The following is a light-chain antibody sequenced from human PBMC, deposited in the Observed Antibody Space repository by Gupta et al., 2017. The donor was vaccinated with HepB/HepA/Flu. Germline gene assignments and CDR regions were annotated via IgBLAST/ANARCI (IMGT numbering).Light chain of an antibody. CDR2: GNN. J-gene: IGLJ2*01. Sequence: QSVLTQPPSASGTPGQRVTISCSGSSSNIGSNYVYWYQQIPGTAPKLLIYGNNQRPSGVPDRFSGSKSGTSASLAISGLRSEDEADYYCAVWDDSLSGLFGGGTKLTVL. CDR1: SSNIGSNY. CDR3: AVWDDSLSGL. V-gene: IGLV1-47*01.